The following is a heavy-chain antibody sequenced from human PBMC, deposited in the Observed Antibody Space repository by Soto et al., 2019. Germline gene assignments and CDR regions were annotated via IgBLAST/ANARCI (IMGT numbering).Heavy chain of an antibody. CDR2: ISWHSGSI. V-gene: IGHV3-9*01. J-gene: IGHJ4*02. CDR3: AKDASECGDYYFAS. CDR1: GFTFDDHA. Sequence: EVQLVESGGGLVQPGRSLRLSCAASGFTFDDHAMHWVRQAPGKGLEWVSMISWHSGSIGYADSVKGRFTISRDNAKNSLYLQMSSLIPEDTAFYFCAKDASECGDYYFASWGQGTLVTVSS. D-gene: IGHD4-17*01.